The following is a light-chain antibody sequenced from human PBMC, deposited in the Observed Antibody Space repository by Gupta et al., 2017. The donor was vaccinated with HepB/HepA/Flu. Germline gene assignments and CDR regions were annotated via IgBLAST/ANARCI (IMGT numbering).Light chain of an antibody. Sequence: TLSASVGDRVTITCRASQSISSWLAWYQQKPGKAPKILIYKASSLESGVPSRFSGSGSGTEFTLTISSLQPDDFATYYCLQENSYPWTFGQGTKVEIK. V-gene: IGKV1-5*03. J-gene: IGKJ1*01. CDR3: LQENSYPWT. CDR2: KAS. CDR1: QSISSW.